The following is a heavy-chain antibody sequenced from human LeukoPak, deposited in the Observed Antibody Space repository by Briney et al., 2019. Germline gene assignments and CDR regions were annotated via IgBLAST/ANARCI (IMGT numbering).Heavy chain of an antibody. CDR1: GFTFRSYG. J-gene: IGHJ4*02. Sequence: GGSLRLSCAAAGFTFRSYGMHCVRQAPGKGLEWVAVISYDGSNKYYADSVKGRFTISRDNSKNTLYLQMNSLRAEDTAVYYCAKDVVGYSGYEDYWGQGTLVTVSS. CDR2: ISYDGSNK. D-gene: IGHD5-12*01. V-gene: IGHV3-30*18. CDR3: AKDVVGYSGYEDY.